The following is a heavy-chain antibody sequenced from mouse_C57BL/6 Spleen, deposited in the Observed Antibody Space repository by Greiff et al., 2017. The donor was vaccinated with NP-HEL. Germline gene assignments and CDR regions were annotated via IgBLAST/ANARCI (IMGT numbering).Heavy chain of an antibody. CDR2: ISSGGDYI. CDR1: GFTFSSYA. CDR3: TREGDYAAWFAY. J-gene: IGHJ3*01. D-gene: IGHD2-4*01. Sequence: EVKVVESGEGLVKPGGSLKLSCAASGFTFSSYAMSWVRQTPEKRLEWVAYISSGGDYIYYADTVKGRFTISRDNARNTLYLQMSSLKSEDTAMYYCTREGDYAAWFAYWGQGTLVTVSA. V-gene: IGHV5-9-1*02.